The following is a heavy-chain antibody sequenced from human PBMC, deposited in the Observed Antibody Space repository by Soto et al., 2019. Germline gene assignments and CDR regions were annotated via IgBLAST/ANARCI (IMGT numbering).Heavy chain of an antibody. Sequence: QVQLVQSGAEVKKPGSSVKVSCKASGGTFSSYAISSVRQAPVQWLKWTGGLIPIFGTANSAQKVQGRVTITADESPNTAYMELSSLRSEVTGVYYCACDTRVGSGGGCYFQYGGQGPVVSVSS. CDR1: GGTFSSYA. V-gene: IGHV1-69*01. CDR2: LIPIFGTA. CDR3: ACDTRVGSGGGCYFQY. J-gene: IGHJ1*01. D-gene: IGHD2-15*01.